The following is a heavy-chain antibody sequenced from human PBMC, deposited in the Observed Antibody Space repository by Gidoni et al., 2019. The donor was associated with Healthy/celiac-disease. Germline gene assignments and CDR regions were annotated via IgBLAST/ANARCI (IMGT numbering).Heavy chain of an antibody. V-gene: IGHV1-69*01. CDR3: ARVVGIAALTGWFDP. D-gene: IGHD6-13*01. CDR1: GGTFSSYA. CDR2: IIPIFGTA. Sequence: QVQLVQSGAEVKKPGSSVKVSCQASGGTFSSYAISWGRQAPGQVLEWMGGIIPIFGTANYAQKFQGRVTIPADESTSTAYMELSSLRSEDTAVYYCARVVGIAALTGWFDPWGQGTLVTVSS. J-gene: IGHJ5*02.